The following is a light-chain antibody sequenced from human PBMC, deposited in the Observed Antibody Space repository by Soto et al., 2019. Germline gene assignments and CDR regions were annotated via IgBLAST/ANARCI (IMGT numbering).Light chain of an antibody. J-gene: IGKJ5*01. CDR3: QQYNNWPFS. V-gene: IGKV3-15*01. CDR1: QGVTTN. Sequence: EIVMTQSPATLSVSPGERATLSCRAGQGVTTNFAWYQQKSGQSPRLLIYDVSIRATGVPARFSGTGSETDFTLIISGLQSEDSAVYFCQQYNNWPFSFGQGTRVEIK. CDR2: DVS.